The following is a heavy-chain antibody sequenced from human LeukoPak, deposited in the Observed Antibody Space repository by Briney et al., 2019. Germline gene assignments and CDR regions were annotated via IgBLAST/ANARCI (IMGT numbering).Heavy chain of an antibody. J-gene: IGHJ4*02. Sequence: SETLSLTCTVSGGSISSSRSYHWAWIRQPPGKGLEWIGSIYYSGSTYYNPSLKSRVTISVDTSKNRFSLSLRSVTAADTAVYYCASAGHDGIGYKVCWGQGTLVTVSS. D-gene: IGHD3-22*01. CDR1: GGSISSSRSYH. CDR3: ASAGHDGIGYKVC. CDR2: IYYSGST. V-gene: IGHV4-39*01.